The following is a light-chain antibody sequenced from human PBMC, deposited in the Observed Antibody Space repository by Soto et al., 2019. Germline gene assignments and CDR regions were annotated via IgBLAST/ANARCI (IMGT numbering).Light chain of an antibody. CDR2: GAS. Sequence: EIVLTQSPGTLSLSPGERATLSCRASQSGSSSYLAWYQQKPGQAPRLLIYGASSRATGIPDRFSGSGSGTDFTLTNSRLEPEDFAVYYCQQYCSSPRTFGQGTKLEIK. CDR1: QSGSSSY. J-gene: IGKJ2*01. CDR3: QQYCSSPRT. V-gene: IGKV3-20*01.